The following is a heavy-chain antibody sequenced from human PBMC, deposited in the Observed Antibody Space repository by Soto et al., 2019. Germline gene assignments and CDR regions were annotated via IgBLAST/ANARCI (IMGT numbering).Heavy chain of an antibody. Sequence: GGSLRLSCVASRFTFSTYNMNWVRQAPGKGLEWVSYISSTGSTIHYADSVKGRFTISRDNAKNSLYLQMNSLRDEDTAVYYCARDYNCNSNFDYWGKGTLVTVSS. D-gene: IGHD1-7*01. CDR3: ARDYNCNSNFDY. CDR1: RFTFSTYN. J-gene: IGHJ4*02. V-gene: IGHV3-48*02. CDR2: ISSTGSTI.